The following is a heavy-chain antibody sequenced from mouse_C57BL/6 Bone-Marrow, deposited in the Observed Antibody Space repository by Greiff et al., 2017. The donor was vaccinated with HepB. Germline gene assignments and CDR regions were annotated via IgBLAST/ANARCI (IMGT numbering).Heavy chain of an antibody. CDR1: GFTFSDYY. J-gene: IGHJ4*01. CDR3: ARVYYSNYDAMDY. D-gene: IGHD2-5*01. CDR2: INYDGSST. V-gene: IGHV5-16*01. Sequence: EVKLMESEGGLVQPGSSMKLSCTASGFTFSDYYMAWVRQVPEKGLEWVANINYDGSSTYYLDSLKSRFIISRDNAKNILYLQMSSLKSEDTATYYCARVYYSNYDAMDYWGQGTSVTVSS.